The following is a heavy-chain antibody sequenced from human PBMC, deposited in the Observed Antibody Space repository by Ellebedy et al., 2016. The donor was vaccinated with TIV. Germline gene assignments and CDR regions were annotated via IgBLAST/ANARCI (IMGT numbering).Heavy chain of an antibody. CDR3: AINAPYYNDSNGFLVARTFES. D-gene: IGHD3-22*01. Sequence: ASVKVSCKTSGYTFSSFSINWVRQAPGQGLEWMGWIDSKTGTPTSAQGFRGRFVFSLDTSVRTAYLQIGSLKAEDSAVYYCAINAPYYNDSNGFLVARTFESWGQGTLVTVSS. CDR2: IDSKTGTP. V-gene: IGHV7-4-1*01. CDR1: GYTFSSFS. J-gene: IGHJ4*02.